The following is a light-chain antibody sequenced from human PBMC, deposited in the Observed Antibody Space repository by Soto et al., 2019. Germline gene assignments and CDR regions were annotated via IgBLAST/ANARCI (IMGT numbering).Light chain of an antibody. CDR2: GAS. CDR1: QSVSSSY. CDR3: QQRSNWPIT. V-gene: IGKV3D-20*02. Sequence: EIVLTQSPGTLSLSPGERATLSCIASQSVSSSYLAWYQQKPGQAPRLLIYGASSRATGIPDRFSGSGSGTDFTLTISRLEPEDFAVYYCQQRSNWPITFGQGTRLEIK. J-gene: IGKJ5*01.